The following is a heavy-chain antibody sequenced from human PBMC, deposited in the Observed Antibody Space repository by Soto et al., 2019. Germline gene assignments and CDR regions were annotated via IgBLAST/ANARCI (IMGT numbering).Heavy chain of an antibody. CDR2: IYSSENT. V-gene: IGHV4-39*01. CDR1: GGFVSSSSYS. J-gene: IGHJ6*02. Sequence: SETLSLTCSVSGGFVSSSSYSWGLIRQSPGKGLEWIGTIYSSENTYYNPSLLSRVTISVDTSKNEFSLRLSSVTAADTAVYYCARLNGYCISTNCHGYYGMDVWGEGTTVTVS. CDR3: ARLNGYCISTNCHGYYGMDV. D-gene: IGHD2-2*03.